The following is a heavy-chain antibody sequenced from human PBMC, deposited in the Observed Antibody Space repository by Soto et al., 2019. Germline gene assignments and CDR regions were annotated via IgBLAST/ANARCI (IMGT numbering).Heavy chain of an antibody. CDR2: IIPIFGTA. J-gene: IGHJ6*02. CDR1: GGTFSSYA. Sequence: ASVKVSCKASGGTFSSYAISWVRQAPGQGLEWMGGIIPIFGTANYAQRFQGRVTITADESTSTAYMELSSLRSEDTAVYYCARDSYGYTLGYYYGMDVWGQGTTVTSP. V-gene: IGHV1-69*13. D-gene: IGHD5-18*01. CDR3: ARDSYGYTLGYYYGMDV.